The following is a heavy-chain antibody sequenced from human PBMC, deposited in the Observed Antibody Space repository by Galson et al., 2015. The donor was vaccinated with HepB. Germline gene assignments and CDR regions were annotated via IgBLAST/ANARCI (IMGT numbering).Heavy chain of an antibody. CDR1: GFTFTSSA. CDR3: AATTREYYYYYGMDV. Sequence: SVKVSCKASGFTFTSSATQWVRQARGQRLEWIGWIVVGSGNTNYAQKFQERVTITRDMSTSTAYMELSSLRSEDTAVYYCAATTREYYYYYGMDVWGQGTTVTVSS. D-gene: IGHD1-1*01. J-gene: IGHJ6*02. CDR2: IVVGSGNT. V-gene: IGHV1-58*02.